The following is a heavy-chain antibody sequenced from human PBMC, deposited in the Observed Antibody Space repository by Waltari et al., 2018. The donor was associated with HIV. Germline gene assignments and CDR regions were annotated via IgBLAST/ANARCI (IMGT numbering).Heavy chain of an antibody. J-gene: IGHJ5*02. D-gene: IGHD3-10*01. Sequence: HVQLVQSGAEVKKPGASVKVSCKSPGYTFTSYGISWVRQAPGQGLEWMGWIGTYNGNTDYAQKFQGRVTMTTDTSTSTAYMELRSLTSDDTAVYYCARDRAPTGWFDPWGQGTLVTVSS. CDR3: ARDRAPTGWFDP. CDR2: IGTYNGNT. V-gene: IGHV1-18*01. CDR1: GYTFTSYG.